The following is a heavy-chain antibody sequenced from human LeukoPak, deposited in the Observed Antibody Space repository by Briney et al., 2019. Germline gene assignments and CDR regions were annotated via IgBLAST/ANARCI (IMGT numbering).Heavy chain of an antibody. V-gene: IGHV5-51*01. Sequence: GESLKISCKGSGYSFTNYWIGWVRQMPGKGLEWMGIIYPGDSDTRYSPSFQGQVTLSADKSISTAYLQWSSLKASDTAMYYCARRHYYDSSGYYAIAHAFDIWGQGTMVTVSS. CDR3: ARRHYYDSSGYYAIAHAFDI. CDR1: GYSFTNYW. CDR2: IYPGDSDT. J-gene: IGHJ3*02. D-gene: IGHD3-22*01.